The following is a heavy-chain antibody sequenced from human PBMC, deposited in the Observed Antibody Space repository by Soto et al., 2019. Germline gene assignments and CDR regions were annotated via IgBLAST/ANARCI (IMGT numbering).Heavy chain of an antibody. CDR2: IYYTGST. D-gene: IGHD3-10*01. J-gene: IGHJ6*02. CDR1: GGSISSYF. CDR3: ARQIDGSDNYYAMDV. Sequence: QVQLQESGPGLVKPSETLSLTCIVSGGSISSYFWSWIRQPPGKGLEWIGYIYYTGSTNYSPSVKSRVIISIDTSTHQFSLKLSSVTAANTAVYYCARQIDGSDNYYAMDVWGQGTTVTVSS. V-gene: IGHV4-59*08.